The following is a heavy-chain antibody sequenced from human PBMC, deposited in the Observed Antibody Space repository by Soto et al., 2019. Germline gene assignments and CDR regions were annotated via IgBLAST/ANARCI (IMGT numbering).Heavy chain of an antibody. V-gene: IGHV3-23*01. CDR2: VGPSGAST. D-gene: IGHD3-10*01. CDR3: AKGEVRGIIPSYFDY. CDR1: GIMFGQYA. Sequence: LRLSCAASGIMFGQYAMSWVRLAPGKGLEWVSVVGPSGASTFYADSVRGRFTISRDNAKNTLYLEMNSLRAEDTAVYYCAKGEVRGIIPSYFDYWGLGTLVTVSS. J-gene: IGHJ4*02.